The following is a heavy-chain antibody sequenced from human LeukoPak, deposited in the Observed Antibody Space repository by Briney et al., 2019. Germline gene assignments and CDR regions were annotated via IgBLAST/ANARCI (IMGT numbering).Heavy chain of an antibody. CDR1: GFTFSSYW. CDR3: AKARTHEYSNYNY. J-gene: IGHJ4*02. Sequence: PGGSLRLSCAASGFTFSSYWMTWVRQAPGKGLEWVSVISGSGDNTYYADSVKGRFTISRDNSKNTLYLQMNSLRAEDTAVYYCAKARTHEYSNYNYWGQGTLVTVSS. CDR2: ISGSGDNT. V-gene: IGHV3-23*01. D-gene: IGHD4-11*01.